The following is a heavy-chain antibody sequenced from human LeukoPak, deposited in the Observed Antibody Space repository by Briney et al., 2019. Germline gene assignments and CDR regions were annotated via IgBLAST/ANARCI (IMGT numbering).Heavy chain of an antibody. J-gene: IGHJ4*02. CDR1: AYSISSGYY. D-gene: IGHD6-19*01. CDR2: IYHSGNS. V-gene: IGHV4-38-2*02. Sequence: PSETLSLTCTVSAYSISSGYYRGWIRQPQGKGLEWIGSIYHSGNSYYNPSLKSRATISVDTSKNHFSLKLRSVTAADTAVYYCARAETYSSGWYDAFFDYWGQGTLVTVSS. CDR3: ARAETYSSGWYDAFFDY.